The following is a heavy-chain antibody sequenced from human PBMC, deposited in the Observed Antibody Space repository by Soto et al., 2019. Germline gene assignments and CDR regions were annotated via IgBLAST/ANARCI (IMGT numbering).Heavy chain of an antibody. J-gene: IGHJ4*02. CDR1: GFSLSTSGLG. V-gene: IGHV2-5*01. Sequence: QITLKESGPTLVRPTQTLTLTSTFSGFSLSTSGLGVGWIRQPPGKALEWLALIYWNDDKRYSPSLKARLTITKDTSKHQVVPTMTNMDPVDTATYYCAHRPSRWYLFDYWGQGTLVTVSS. CDR3: AHRPSRWYLFDY. D-gene: IGHD6-19*01. CDR2: IYWNDDK.